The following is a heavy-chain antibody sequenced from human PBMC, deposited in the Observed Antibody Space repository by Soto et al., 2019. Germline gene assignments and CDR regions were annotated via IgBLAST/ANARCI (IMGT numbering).Heavy chain of an antibody. CDR1: GFSLDSTAVG. Sequence: QITLNESGPTLVKPMQTLTLTCNFSGFSLDSTAVGVGWFRQPPGKALECLALIYWDGDKRYNPSLTNRVIITKDTSKNQVDLTMTDMAPADTCTYCCAHFVLGGTFVRGVNFDYWGQGVLVTVSS. D-gene: IGHD3-10*01. V-gene: IGHV2-5*02. CDR2: IYWDGDK. CDR3: AHFVLGGTFVRGVNFDY. J-gene: IGHJ4*02.